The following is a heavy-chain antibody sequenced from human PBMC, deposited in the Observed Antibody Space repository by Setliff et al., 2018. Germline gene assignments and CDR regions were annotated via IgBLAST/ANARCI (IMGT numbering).Heavy chain of an antibody. D-gene: IGHD3-10*01. CDR2: IKPNTGGT. CDR1: GYTFTGHY. Sequence: ASVKVSCKASGYTFTGHYLHWVRQAPGQGLEWMGRIKPNTGGTTYAQKFLGRVTMTGVTSINTTYMELSGLRSDDTAVYYCARTAYYGSGTFPYYYYYYLDGWGKGTTVTVSS. J-gene: IGHJ6*03. CDR3: ARTAYYGSGTFPYYYYYYLDG. V-gene: IGHV1-2*06.